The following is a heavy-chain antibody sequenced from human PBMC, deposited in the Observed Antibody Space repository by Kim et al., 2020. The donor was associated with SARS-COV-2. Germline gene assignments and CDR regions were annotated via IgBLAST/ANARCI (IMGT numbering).Heavy chain of an antibody. J-gene: IGHJ6*02. CDR3: ARGIFDRAPPLEFWNNYYYYGMDI. Sequence: SETLSLTCAVYGGSFSGYYWSWIRQPPGKGLEWVGEINHSGSTNCNPSLKSRVTMSVDTSKNQFSLKLSSVTAADTAVYYCARGIFDRAPPLEFWNNYYYYGMDIWGQGTTVTVSS. D-gene: IGHD3-3*01. CDR1: GGSFSGYY. CDR2: INHSGST. V-gene: IGHV4-34*01.